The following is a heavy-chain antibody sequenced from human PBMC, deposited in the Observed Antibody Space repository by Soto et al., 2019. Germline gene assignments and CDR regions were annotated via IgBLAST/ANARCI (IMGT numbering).Heavy chain of an antibody. CDR1: GDSISGSPYY. V-gene: IGHV4-39*01. CDR2: VYYSGTS. D-gene: IGHD4-4*01. J-gene: IGHJ5*02. CDR3: AHIRDYNNYGWFDP. Sequence: SETLSLTCVVSGDSISGSPYYWAWIRQPPGKALEWIGSVYYSGTSYRNPSLKSRTTLSVDRSKNQFSLQLSSVTATDTAVYYCAHIRDYNNYGWFDPWGPGSLVTVSS.